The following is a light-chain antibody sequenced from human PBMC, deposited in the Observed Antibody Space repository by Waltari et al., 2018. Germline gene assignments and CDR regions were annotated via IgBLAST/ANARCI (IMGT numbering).Light chain of an antibody. Sequence: TQITQSPSSLSASVGDRVTITCRDSQGITGWLGWYQQKPGKAPKLLIYKASSLQTGVPSRFSGSRSGTDFTLTISSLQPEDSATYYCQQYNSVRLTFGGGTKVEIK. CDR1: QGITGW. CDR2: KAS. V-gene: IGKV1-12*01. CDR3: QQYNSVRLT. J-gene: IGKJ4*01.